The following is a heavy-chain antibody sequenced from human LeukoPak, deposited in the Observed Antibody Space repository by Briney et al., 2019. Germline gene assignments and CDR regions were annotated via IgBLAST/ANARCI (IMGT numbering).Heavy chain of an antibody. V-gene: IGHV4-31*03. D-gene: IGHD7-27*01. CDR1: GGSISSGGYY. J-gene: IGHJ4*02. CDR2: IYYSGST. Sequence: SETLSLTCTVSGGSISSGGYYWSWIRQHPGKGLEWIGYIYYSGSTYYNPSLKSRVTISVDTSKNQFSLKLSSVTAADTAVYYCARQPYFWGPRDFDYWGQGTLVTVSS. CDR3: ARQPYFWGPRDFDY.